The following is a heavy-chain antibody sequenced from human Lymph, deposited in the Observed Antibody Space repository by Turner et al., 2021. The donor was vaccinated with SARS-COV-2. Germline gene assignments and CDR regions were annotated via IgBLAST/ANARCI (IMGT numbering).Heavy chain of an antibody. Sequence: QVQLQESGPRRVKPLKFLSPTCTVSGGSMNSNYWSWLRQPPGKRMEWSGYIYYRGSTNYNPTLKSRVTISVDTSKNQFSLKLTSVTAADTAIYYCARETVNNWVDPWGQGILVTVSS. CDR2: IYYRGST. CDR1: GGSMNSNY. D-gene: IGHD2-21*02. CDR3: ARETVNNWVDP. J-gene: IGHJ5*02. V-gene: IGHV4-59*01.